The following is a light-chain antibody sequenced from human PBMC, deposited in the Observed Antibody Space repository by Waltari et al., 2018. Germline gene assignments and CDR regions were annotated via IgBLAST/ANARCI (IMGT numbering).Light chain of an antibody. Sequence: QSALAQPASVSGSPGQSIPISCTGTSSDVGAYNFVSWYQHRPGKAPKLIIYDVSRWPSGVSNRFSGSKSGNTASLTISGLQAEDEADYYCSSYTTISTTLFGGGTKVTVL. J-gene: IGLJ2*01. CDR1: SSDVGAYNF. V-gene: IGLV2-14*01. CDR2: DVS. CDR3: SSYTTISTTL.